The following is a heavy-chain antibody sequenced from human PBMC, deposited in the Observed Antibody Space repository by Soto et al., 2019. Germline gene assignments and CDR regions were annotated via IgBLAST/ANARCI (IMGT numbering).Heavy chain of an antibody. Sequence: GVSLRLSCAASGFSFSNYAMHWVRQAPGKGLEWVAVISYDGINEYYADFAKGRFNISRDDSKDTLFLKMHNLRVEDTAVYYCTRDLRIRGANVPHMDVWGQGTTVTVSS. CDR2: ISYDGINE. CDR1: GFSFSNYA. CDR3: TRDLRIRGANVPHMDV. J-gene: IGHJ6*02. V-gene: IGHV3-30*03. D-gene: IGHD3-10*01.